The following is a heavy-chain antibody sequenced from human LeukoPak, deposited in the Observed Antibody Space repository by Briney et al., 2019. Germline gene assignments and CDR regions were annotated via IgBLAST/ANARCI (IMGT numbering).Heavy chain of an antibody. V-gene: IGHV4-59*01. CDR3: ARGPMTTAGYAFDF. J-gene: IGHJ3*01. D-gene: IGHD1-1*01. CDR1: GGSISSYY. Sequence: PSETLSLTCIVSGGSISSYYWSWMRQPPGKGLEWIGYTYYTGSTNYNPSLKSRVTISVDTSKNHFSLKLSSVTAADTAVYYCARGPMTTAGYAFDFWGQGTMVTVSS. CDR2: TYYTGST.